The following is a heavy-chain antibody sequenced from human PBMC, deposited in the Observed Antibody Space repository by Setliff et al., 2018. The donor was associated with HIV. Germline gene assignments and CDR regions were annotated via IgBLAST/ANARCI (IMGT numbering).Heavy chain of an antibody. D-gene: IGHD2-15*01. V-gene: IGHV4-4*07. Sequence: TSETLSLTCTVSGGSISSYYWSWIRQPAGKGLEWVGRIYTSGSTNYNPSLKSRVTMSVDTSKNQMSLELTSVTAADTAVYYCARHPPYCSGGSCYRGRGYYFDYWGQGTLVTVSS. CDR2: IYTSGST. J-gene: IGHJ4*02. CDR3: ARHPPYCSGGSCYRGRGYYFDY. CDR1: GGSISSYY.